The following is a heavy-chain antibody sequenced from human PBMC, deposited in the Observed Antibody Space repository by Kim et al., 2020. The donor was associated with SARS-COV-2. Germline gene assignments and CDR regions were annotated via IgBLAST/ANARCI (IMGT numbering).Heavy chain of an antibody. V-gene: IGHV4-31*03. CDR2: IYYSGST. J-gene: IGHJ4*02. D-gene: IGHD3-22*01. CDR3: ARARITMIVVVKYFDY. CDR1: GGSISSGSYY. Sequence: SETLSLTCTVSGGSISSGSYYWSWIRQHPGKGLEWFGYIYYSGSTYYNPSLKSRVTISVDTSKNQFSLKLSSVTAADTAVYYCARARITMIVVVKYFDYWGQGTLVTVSS.